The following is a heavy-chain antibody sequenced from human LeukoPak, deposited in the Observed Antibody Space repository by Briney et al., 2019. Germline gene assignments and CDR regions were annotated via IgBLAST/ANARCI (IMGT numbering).Heavy chain of an antibody. CDR2: IYHSGRT. V-gene: IGHV4-39*07. Sequence: PSETLSLTCTVSGGSITDATYYWGWIRQPPGKGLEWIGNIYHSGRTYYNSSLKSRVTISADTSKNHFSLRVTSVTAADTAVYYCARSRDNWFDPWGQGTLVTVSS. J-gene: IGHJ5*02. CDR1: GGSITDATYY. CDR3: ARSRDNWFDP.